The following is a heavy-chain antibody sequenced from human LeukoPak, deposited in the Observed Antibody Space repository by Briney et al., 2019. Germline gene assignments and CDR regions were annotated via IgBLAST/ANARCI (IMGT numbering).Heavy chain of an antibody. J-gene: IGHJ4*02. Sequence: GASVKVSCKASGYTFTGYYMHWVRQAPGQGLEWMGWINPNSGGTNYAQKFQGRVTMTRDTSISTAYMELSRLRSDDTAVYYCARDKIAVAGLPFDYWGQGTLDTVSS. V-gene: IGHV1-2*02. D-gene: IGHD6-19*01. CDR3: ARDKIAVAGLPFDY. CDR2: INPNSGGT. CDR1: GYTFTGYY.